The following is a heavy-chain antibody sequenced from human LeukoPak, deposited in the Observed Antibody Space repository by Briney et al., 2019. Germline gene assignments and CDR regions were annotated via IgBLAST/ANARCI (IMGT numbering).Heavy chain of an antibody. J-gene: IGHJ4*02. Sequence: QPGGSLRLSCAASGFTFSSYAMSWVRQAPGKGLEWVSAISGSGGSTYYADSVKGRFTISRDNSKNTLYLQMNSLRAEDTAVYYCAKGGTVLRFLEWLLEGSYFDYWGQGTLVTVSS. D-gene: IGHD3-3*01. CDR3: AKGGTVLRFLEWLLEGSYFDY. CDR1: GFTFSSYA. CDR2: ISGSGGST. V-gene: IGHV3-23*01.